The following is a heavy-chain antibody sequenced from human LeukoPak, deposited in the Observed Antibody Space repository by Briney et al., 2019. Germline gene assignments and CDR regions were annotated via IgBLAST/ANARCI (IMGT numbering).Heavy chain of an antibody. CDR3: GRGVGYCSSTSCYSGRVDY. CDR2: LSGSGGST. D-gene: IGHD2-2*02. J-gene: IGHJ4*02. CDR1: GFTFNTYA. Sequence: SGGSLRLSCAASGFTFNTYAMHWVRQAPGKGLEWVSGLSGSGGSTYYADSVKGRFTISRDNAKNTLYLQMNSLRAEDTAVYYCGRGVGYCSSTSCYSGRVDYWGQGTLVTVSS. V-gene: IGHV3-74*01.